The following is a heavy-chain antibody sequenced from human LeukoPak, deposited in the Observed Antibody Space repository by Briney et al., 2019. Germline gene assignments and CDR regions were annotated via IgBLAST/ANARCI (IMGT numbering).Heavy chain of an antibody. V-gene: IGHV4-59*01. CDR3: AREVVAAAGTDAFDI. Sequence: SETLSLTCTVSGGSISTYYWSWIRQPPGKELEWIGYVYYTGLTNYNPSLKSRVTISVDTSKNQFSLKLSSVTAADTAVYYCAREVVAAAGTDAFDIWGQGTMVTVSS. J-gene: IGHJ3*02. D-gene: IGHD6-13*01. CDR1: GGSISTYY. CDR2: VYYTGLT.